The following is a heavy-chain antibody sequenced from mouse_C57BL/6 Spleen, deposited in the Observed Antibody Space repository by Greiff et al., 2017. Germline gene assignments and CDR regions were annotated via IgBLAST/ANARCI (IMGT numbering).Heavy chain of an antibody. Sequence: QVQLQQPGAELVRPGSSVKLSCKASGYTFTSYWMDWVKQRPGQGLEWIGNIYPSDSETHYNQKFKDKATLTVDKSSSTAYMQLSSLTSEDSAVXYCARTGNYAYAMDYWGQGTSVTVSS. CDR2: IYPSDSET. CDR1: GYTFTSYW. J-gene: IGHJ4*01. CDR3: ARTGNYAYAMDY. V-gene: IGHV1-61*01. D-gene: IGHD2-1*01.